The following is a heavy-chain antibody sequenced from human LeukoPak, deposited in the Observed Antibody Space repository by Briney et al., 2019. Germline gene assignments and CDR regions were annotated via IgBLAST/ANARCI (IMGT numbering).Heavy chain of an antibody. V-gene: IGHV3-49*03. CDR2: IRSKAYGGTT. CDR1: GFTFGDYA. J-gene: IGHJ4*02. D-gene: IGHD6-13*01. CDR3: TSMPAAGTGRIDY. Sequence: PGGSLRLSCTASGFTFGDYAMSWLRQAPGKGLEWVGFIRSKAYGGTTEYAASVKGRFTISRDDSKSIAYLQMNSLKTEDTAVYYCTSMPAAGTGRIDYWGQGTLVTVSS.